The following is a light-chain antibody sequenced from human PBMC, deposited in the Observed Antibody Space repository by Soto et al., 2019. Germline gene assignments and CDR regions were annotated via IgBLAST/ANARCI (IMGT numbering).Light chain of an antibody. CDR2: DVS. J-gene: IGLJ2*01. Sequence: QSALTQPASVSGSPGQSITISCTGTSSDVGGSNYVSWYQQHPGKAPKLMIYDVSNRPSGVSNRFSGSKSGNTASLTISGLQAVDEADYYCSSYTSSNTLVFGGGTKLTVL. CDR3: SSYTSSNTLV. CDR1: SSDVGGSNY. V-gene: IGLV2-14*01.